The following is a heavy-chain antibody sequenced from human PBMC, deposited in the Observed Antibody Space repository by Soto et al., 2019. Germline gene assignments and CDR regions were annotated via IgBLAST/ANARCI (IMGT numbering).Heavy chain of an antibody. J-gene: IGHJ4*02. Sequence: GGSLRLSCSASGFTFSSYAMSWVRQAPGKGLEWVSVISGGGDTTYYTPSVKGRFTISRDDFRNTLYLQMSSLRTEDTAIYYCAKLRDFVVLPAGILDYWGPGTLVTVSS. V-gene: IGHV3-23*01. CDR2: ISGGGDTT. CDR3: AKLRDFVVLPAGILDY. CDR1: GFTFSSYA. D-gene: IGHD2-8*01.